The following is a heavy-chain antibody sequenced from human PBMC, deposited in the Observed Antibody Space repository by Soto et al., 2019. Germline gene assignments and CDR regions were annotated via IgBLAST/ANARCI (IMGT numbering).Heavy chain of an antibody. Sequence: QVPLVQSGAEVKKPGASVKVSCKVSGYTLTELSMHWVRQAPGKGLEWMGGFDPEDGETIYAQKFQGRVTMTEDTSTDTAYMELSSLRSEDTAVYYCATRLITMVRGVIITRTWFGPWGQGTLVTVSS. CDR3: ATRLITMVRGVIITRTWFGP. CDR2: FDPEDGET. J-gene: IGHJ5*02. CDR1: GYTLTELS. V-gene: IGHV1-24*01. D-gene: IGHD3-10*01.